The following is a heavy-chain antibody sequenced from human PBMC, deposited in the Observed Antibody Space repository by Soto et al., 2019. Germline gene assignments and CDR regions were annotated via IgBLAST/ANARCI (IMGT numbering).Heavy chain of an antibody. J-gene: IGHJ5*02. Sequence: GGSLRLSYAASGFTFRSFTMSWVRQAPGEGLEWVSTISSNSAYIYYTDALRGRFTISRDNAKNSLHLQMNSLRAEDTAAYYCTRDASRDSSARGWFDPWGPGTLVTVSS. CDR1: GFTFRSFT. D-gene: IGHD6-13*01. V-gene: IGHV3-21*01. CDR3: TRDASRDSSARGWFDP. CDR2: ISSNSAYI.